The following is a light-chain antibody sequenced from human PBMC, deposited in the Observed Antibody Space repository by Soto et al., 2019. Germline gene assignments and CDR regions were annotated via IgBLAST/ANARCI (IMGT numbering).Light chain of an antibody. V-gene: IGLV2-14*01. J-gene: IGLJ1*01. CDR3: TSFSSSTSLYV. CDR2: GVS. CDR1: SSDIGGFND. Sequence: QSALTQPASVSGSPGQSITISCTGTSSDIGGFNDVSWYQQLPGTAPKLIIYGVSNRPSGVPNRFSGSKSGNTASLTISGLQAEDEADYYCTSFSSSTSLYVFGTGTKVTVL.